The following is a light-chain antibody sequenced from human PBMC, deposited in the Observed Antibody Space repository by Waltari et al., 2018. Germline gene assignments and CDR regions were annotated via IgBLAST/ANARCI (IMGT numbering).Light chain of an antibody. CDR2: EVS. Sequence: QSALTQPASLSGSPGQSITVSCTGTSSDVGSYNLVSWYQHHPAKAPKLMIYEVSKRPSGVSNRFSGSKSGNTASLTISGLQAEDEADYYCCSYAGANTYVFGSGTKVTVL. V-gene: IGLV2-23*02. CDR1: SSDVGSYNL. J-gene: IGLJ1*01. CDR3: CSYAGANTYV.